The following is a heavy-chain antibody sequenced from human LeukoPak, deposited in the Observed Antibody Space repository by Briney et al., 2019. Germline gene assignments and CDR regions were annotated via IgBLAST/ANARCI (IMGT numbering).Heavy chain of an antibody. J-gene: IGHJ4*02. D-gene: IGHD3-3*01. CDR3: VRGREWYEY. CDR2: IYYSGST. Sequence: SETLSLACTVSGGSISSGGYSWSWIRQHPGKGLEWIGYIYYSGSTYYNPSLKSRITISVDTSKNQFSLKLSSVTAADTAVYYCVRGREWYEYWGQGTLVTVSS. CDR1: GGSISSGGYS. V-gene: IGHV4-31*03.